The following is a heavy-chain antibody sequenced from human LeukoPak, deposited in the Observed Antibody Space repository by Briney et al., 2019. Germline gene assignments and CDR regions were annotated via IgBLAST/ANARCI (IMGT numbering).Heavy chain of an antibody. CDR2: IRSSSSYI. Sequence: GGSLRLSCAASGFTFSSYNMNWVRQAPGKGLEWVSSIRSSSSYIYYADSVKGRFTISRDNAKNSLYLQMNSLRAEDTAVYYCARDKIAAAGTDYYYGMDVWGQGTTVTVSS. V-gene: IGHV3-21*01. CDR3: ARDKIAAAGTDYYYGMDV. D-gene: IGHD6-13*01. CDR1: GFTFSSYN. J-gene: IGHJ6*02.